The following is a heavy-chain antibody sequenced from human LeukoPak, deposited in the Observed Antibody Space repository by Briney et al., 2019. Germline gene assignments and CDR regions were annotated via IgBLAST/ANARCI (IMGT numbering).Heavy chain of an antibody. J-gene: IGHJ4*02. CDR2: IEPDGSGK. Sequence: GGSLRLSCAASGFSFRDYWMSWVRQAPGKGLEWVADIEPDGSGKTYVDSVKGRFTISRDNAQQSLYLQMDTLTAEDTAVYYRVTSWVRQERDFWGQGTLVTVSS. V-gene: IGHV3-7*01. D-gene: IGHD3-10*01. CDR3: VTSWVRQERDF. CDR1: GFSFRDYW.